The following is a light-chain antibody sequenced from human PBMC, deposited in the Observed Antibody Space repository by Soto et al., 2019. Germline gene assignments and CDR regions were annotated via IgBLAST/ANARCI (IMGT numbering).Light chain of an antibody. J-gene: IGKJ4*01. CDR1: QTVGNY. Sequence: DIVLTQSPATLSLSPGERATLSCRASQTVGNYLAWYQQKPGQAPRLLIYDASNRATGVPARFSGSGSGTDFTLTISSLEPEDFAIYYCHQRSNRPPLTFGGGTKVEIK. V-gene: IGKV3-11*01. CDR3: HQRSNRPPLT. CDR2: DAS.